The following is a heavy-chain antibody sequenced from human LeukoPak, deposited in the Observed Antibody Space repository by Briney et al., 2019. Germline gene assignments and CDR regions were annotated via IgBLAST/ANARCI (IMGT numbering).Heavy chain of an antibody. CDR3: ARAQSGFDWPYYYYGMDV. CDR1: GGTFSSYA. Sequence: SVEVSCKASGGTFSSYAISWVRQAPGQGLEWMGGIIPIFGTANYAQKFQGRVTITADESTSTAYMELSSLRSEDTAVYYCARAQSGFDWPYYYYGMDVWGKGTTVTVSS. V-gene: IGHV1-69*13. J-gene: IGHJ6*04. D-gene: IGHD3-9*01. CDR2: IIPIFGTA.